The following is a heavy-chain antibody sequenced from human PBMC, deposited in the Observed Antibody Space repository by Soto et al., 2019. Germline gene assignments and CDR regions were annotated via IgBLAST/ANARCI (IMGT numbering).Heavy chain of an antibody. CDR1: GFTFSSYA. V-gene: IGHV3-23*01. D-gene: IGHD2-2*01. CDR2: ISGSGGST. Sequence: GGSLRLSCAASGFTFSSYAMSWVRQAPGKGLEWVSAISGSGGSTYYADSVKGRFTISRDNSKNTLYLQMNSLRAEDTAVYYCAKDLTIVVVPAAMERLFDYWGQGTLVTVSS. CDR3: AKDLTIVVVPAAMERLFDY. J-gene: IGHJ4*02.